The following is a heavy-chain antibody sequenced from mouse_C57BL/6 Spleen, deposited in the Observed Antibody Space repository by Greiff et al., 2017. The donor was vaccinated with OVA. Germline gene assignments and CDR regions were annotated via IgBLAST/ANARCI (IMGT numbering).Heavy chain of an antibody. CDR2: LYPGDGDT. CDR3: ARSSITTVVAPDY. D-gene: IGHD1-1*01. V-gene: IGHV1-82*01. Sequence: QVQLQQSGPELVKPGASVKISCKASGYAFSSSWMNWVKQRPGKGLEWIGRLYPGDGDTNYNGKFKGKATLTADKSSSTAYMQLSSLTSEDSAVYFCARSSITTVVAPDYWGQGTTLTGSS. CDR1: GYAFSSSW. J-gene: IGHJ2*01.